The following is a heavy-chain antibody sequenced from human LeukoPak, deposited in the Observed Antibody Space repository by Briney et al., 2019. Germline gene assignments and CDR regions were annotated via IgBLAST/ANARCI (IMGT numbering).Heavy chain of an antibody. CDR1: GDTSSSSRSF. V-gene: IGHV4-39*02. CDR3: ARDANYRDRSGYPSPFDF. CDR2: LSDRGSP. D-gene: IGHD6-19*01. Sequence: SGTLSLTCTVSGDTSSSSRSFWAWIRQPPRKGLEWIASLSDRGSPKYSPSFQSRVSIFTDTAKNQLSLNLRPVTAADTAVYYCARDANYRDRSGYPSPFDFWGQGIVVTVSS. J-gene: IGHJ4*02.